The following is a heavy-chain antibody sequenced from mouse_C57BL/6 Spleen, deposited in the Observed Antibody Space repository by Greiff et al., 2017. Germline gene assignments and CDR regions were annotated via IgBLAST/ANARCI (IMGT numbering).Heavy chain of an antibody. Sequence: QVQLQQPGAELVRPGTSVKLSCKASGYTFTSYWMHWVKQRPGQGLEWIGVIDPSDSYTNYNQKFKGKATLTVDTSSSTAYMQLSSLTSEDSAVYYCAREGGYYRGAMDYWGQGTSVTVSS. V-gene: IGHV1-59*01. CDR1: GYTFTSYW. CDR2: IDPSDSYT. CDR3: AREGGYYRGAMDY. J-gene: IGHJ4*01. D-gene: IGHD2-12*01.